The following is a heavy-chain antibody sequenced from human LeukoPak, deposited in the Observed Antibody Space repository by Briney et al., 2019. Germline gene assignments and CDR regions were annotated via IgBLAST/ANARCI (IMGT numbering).Heavy chain of an antibody. D-gene: IGHD2-15*01. J-gene: IGHJ6*03. CDR1: GGTFSAYA. V-gene: IGHV1-69*05. CDR2: IIPIIATT. Sequence: SVKVSCKASGGTFSAYAISWVRQAPGQGLEWMGRIIPIIATTNYAQKFQGRVTLTTDESTSTAYMEVSDLGTDDTAVYYCATDHHPSYGGRSHYYMDVWGKGTTVTVSS. CDR3: ATDHHPSYGGRSHYYMDV.